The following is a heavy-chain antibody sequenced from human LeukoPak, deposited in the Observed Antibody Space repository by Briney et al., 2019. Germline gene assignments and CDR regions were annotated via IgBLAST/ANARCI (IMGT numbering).Heavy chain of an antibody. CDR1: GGSISSQY. CDR3: ARVHSSGWSFYYFDY. J-gene: IGHJ4*02. Sequence: SETLSLTCTVSGGSISSQYWSWIRQPPGKGLEWIGYIYSSGSTNYNPSLKSRLTISVDTSKNQFSLRLSSVTAADTAVYYCARVHSSGWSFYYFDYWGQGTLVTVSS. D-gene: IGHD6-19*01. CDR2: IYSSGST. V-gene: IGHV4-59*11.